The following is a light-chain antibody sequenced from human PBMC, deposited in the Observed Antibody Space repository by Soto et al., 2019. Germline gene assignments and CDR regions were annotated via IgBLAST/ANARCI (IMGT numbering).Light chain of an antibody. CDR3: QQYYSIPHI. J-gene: IGKJ2*01. Sequence: DIVMTQSPDSLAVSLGERATINCKSSQSVLYSSNNKNYLAWYQQKPGQPPKLLIYWASTRESGVPDRFSGSGSGTDFILTISSLQAEDVAVYYCQQYYSIPHIFGQGTKLEIK. CDR2: WAS. CDR1: QSVLYSSNNKNY. V-gene: IGKV4-1*01.